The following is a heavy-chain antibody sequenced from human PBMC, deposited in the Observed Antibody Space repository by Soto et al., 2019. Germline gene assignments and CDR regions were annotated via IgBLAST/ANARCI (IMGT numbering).Heavy chain of an antibody. CDR3: HPQYGMDV. CDR1: GFTFSSYA. CDR2: ISGNGADT. J-gene: IGHJ6*02. V-gene: IGHV3-23*01. Sequence: GGSLRLSCGASGFTFSSYAMSWVRQAPGKGLEWVSAISGNGADTTYADSVKGRFTISRDNSKNTLYLQMNSLRAEDTAVYYCHPQYGMDVWGQGTTVTVSS.